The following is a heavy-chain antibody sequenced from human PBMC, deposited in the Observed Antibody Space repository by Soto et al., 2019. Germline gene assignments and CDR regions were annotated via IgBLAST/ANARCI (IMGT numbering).Heavy chain of an antibody. CDR3: AKDTMIVVWYFDY. J-gene: IGHJ4*02. D-gene: IGHD3-22*01. Sequence: GGSLRLSCAASGFTFSSYAMSWVRQAPGKGLEWVSAISGSGGSTYYADSVKGRFTISRDNSKNTLYLQMNSLRAEDAAVYYCAKDTMIVVWYFDYWGQGTLVTVSS. V-gene: IGHV3-23*01. CDR1: GFTFSSYA. CDR2: ISGSGGST.